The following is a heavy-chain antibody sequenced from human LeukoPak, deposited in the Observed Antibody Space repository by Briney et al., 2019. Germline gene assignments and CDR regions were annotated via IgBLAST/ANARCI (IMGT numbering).Heavy chain of an antibody. CDR2: ISSSSSYI. J-gene: IGHJ5*02. CDR1: GFTFSSYS. CDR3: ANSTLGDTCFDP. Sequence: GGSLRLSCAASGFTFSSYSMNWVRQAPGKGLEWVSSISSSSSYIYYADSVKGRFTISRDNAKNSLYLQMNSLRAEDTAVYYCANSTLGDTCFDPWGQGTLVTVSS. D-gene: IGHD3-10*01. V-gene: IGHV3-21*01.